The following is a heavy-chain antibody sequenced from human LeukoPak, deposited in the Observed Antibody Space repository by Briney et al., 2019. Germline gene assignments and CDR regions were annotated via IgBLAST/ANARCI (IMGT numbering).Heavy chain of an antibody. CDR1: GYSISSGYD. CDR3: ARGFGFGEFSYYYGLDV. Sequence: SETLSLTCTVSGYSISSGYDWGWIRQPPGKGLEWIGSIYYRRTTYYNPSLKSRVTISVDTSKNQFSLKLSSVTAADTAVYYCARGFGFGEFSYYYGLDVWGQGTTVTVSS. D-gene: IGHD3-10*01. V-gene: IGHV4-38-2*02. J-gene: IGHJ6*02. CDR2: IYYRRTT.